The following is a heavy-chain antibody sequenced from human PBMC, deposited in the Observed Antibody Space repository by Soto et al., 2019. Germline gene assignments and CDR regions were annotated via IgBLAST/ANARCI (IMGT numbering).Heavy chain of an antibody. CDR1: GGSISSGGYY. V-gene: IGHV4-31*03. CDR2: IYYSGST. CDR3: ASHMAGRYSSGPIGY. D-gene: IGHD6-19*01. Sequence: QVQLQESGPGLVKPSQTLSLTCTVSGGSISSGGYYWSWIRQHPGKGLEWIGYIYYSGSTYYNPSLQGRVTISVDTSKNQFSLKLRSVTAADTAVYYWASHMAGRYSSGPIGYWGQGTLVNVSS. J-gene: IGHJ4*02.